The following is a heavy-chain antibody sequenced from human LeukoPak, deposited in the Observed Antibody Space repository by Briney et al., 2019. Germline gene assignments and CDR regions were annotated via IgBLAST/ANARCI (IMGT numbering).Heavy chain of an antibody. Sequence: ASVKVSCKASGYSSTNYGISWVRQAPGQGLEWMGWIHIYRGNTNYAQKFQGRVTMTTDTSTSTVYMEVRGLRSDDTAMYYCARGYGSGPFDYWGQGTLVTVSS. D-gene: IGHD3-10*01. J-gene: IGHJ4*02. CDR3: ARGYGSGPFDY. V-gene: IGHV1-18*01. CDR1: GYSSTNYG. CDR2: IHIYRGNT.